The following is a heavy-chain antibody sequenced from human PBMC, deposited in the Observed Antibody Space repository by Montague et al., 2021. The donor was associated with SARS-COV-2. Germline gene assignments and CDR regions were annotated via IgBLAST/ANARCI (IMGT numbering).Heavy chain of an antibody. V-gene: IGHV4-34*01. CDR1: RGSFSNYY. CDR2: INQGGAP. J-gene: IGHJ3*02. Sequence: SETLSLTCAVSRGSFSNYYWTWIRQSPGEGLEWIGEINQGGAPNYTPSLKSRVTISLDTSKKQISLKLNSVTVADTAVFFCARGRPVQGSFRHFDSISSGALDIWAQGSLVMVSS. D-gene: IGHD3-9*01. CDR3: ARGRPVQGSFRHFDSISSGALDI.